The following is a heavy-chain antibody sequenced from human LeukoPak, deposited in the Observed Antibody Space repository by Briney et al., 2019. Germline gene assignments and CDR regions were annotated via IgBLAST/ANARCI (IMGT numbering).Heavy chain of an antibody. CDR1: GGAFDGYY. Sequence: SETLSLTCAVFGGAFDGYYWSGIRQSPGKGLDWIGEITYDGITKYNPSLRSRVSISVDTSKIQFSLNLTSVTAADTAIYYCARGLASGYPPIPFDYWGQGTLVTVSS. J-gene: IGHJ4*02. D-gene: IGHD3-3*01. V-gene: IGHV4-34*01. CDR2: ITYDGIT. CDR3: ARGLASGYPPIPFDY.